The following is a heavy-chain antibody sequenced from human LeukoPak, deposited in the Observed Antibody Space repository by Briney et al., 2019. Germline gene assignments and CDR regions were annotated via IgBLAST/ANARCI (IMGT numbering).Heavy chain of an antibody. CDR3: ARDSGGSPFDI. V-gene: IGHV3-33*01. CDR2: IWSDGSTK. J-gene: IGHJ3*02. Sequence: GGSLRLSCAASGFTFSTYAMHWVRQAPGKGLEWVAVIWSDGSTKDYADSVKGRFTISRDTSKNTLYLDMNSLRDEDTAVYYCARDSGGSPFDIWGQGTMVTVSS. D-gene: IGHD1-26*01. CDR1: GFTFSTYA.